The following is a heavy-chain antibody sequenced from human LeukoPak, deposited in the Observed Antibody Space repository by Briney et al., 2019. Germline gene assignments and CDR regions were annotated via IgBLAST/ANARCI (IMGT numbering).Heavy chain of an antibody. CDR3: AKGYSSGWYGNYFDY. J-gene: IGHJ4*02. CDR1: GFIFSTYA. CDR2: ISGSGGST. D-gene: IGHD6-19*01. Sequence: PGGSLRLSCSASGFIFSTYAMSWVRQAPGKGLEWVSAISGSGGSTYYADSVKGRFTISRDNSKNTLYLQMNSLRAEDTAVYYCAKGYSSGWYGNYFDYWGQGTLVTVSS. V-gene: IGHV3-23*01.